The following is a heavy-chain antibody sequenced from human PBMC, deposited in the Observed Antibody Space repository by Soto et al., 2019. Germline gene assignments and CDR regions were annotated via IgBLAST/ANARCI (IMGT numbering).Heavy chain of an antibody. CDR1: GYTFTGYY. V-gene: IGHV1-2*02. D-gene: IGHD1-20*01. J-gene: IGHJ4*02. CDR2: INPNSGGT. Sequence: VASVKVSCKASGYTFTGYYMHWVRQAPGQGLEWMGWINPNSGGTNYAQKFQGRVTMTRDTSISTAYMELSRLRSDDTAVYYCARGGRITGKDYYFDYWGQGTLVTVS. CDR3: ARGGRITGKDYYFDY.